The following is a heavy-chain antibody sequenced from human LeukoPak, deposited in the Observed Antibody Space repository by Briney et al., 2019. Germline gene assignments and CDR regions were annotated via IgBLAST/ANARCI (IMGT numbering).Heavy chain of an antibody. CDR2: ISYDGSNK. CDR1: GFTFSSYA. J-gene: IGHJ4*02. V-gene: IGHV3-30-3*01. CDR3: AREGSDYYGSGSYYSPKPKTPLFDY. D-gene: IGHD3-10*01. Sequence: PGGSLRLSCAASGFTFSSYAMHWVRQAPGKGLEWVAVISYDGSNKYYADSVKGRFTISRDNSKNTLYLQMNSLRAEDTAVYYCAREGSDYYGSGSYYSPKPKTPLFDYWGQGTLVTVSS.